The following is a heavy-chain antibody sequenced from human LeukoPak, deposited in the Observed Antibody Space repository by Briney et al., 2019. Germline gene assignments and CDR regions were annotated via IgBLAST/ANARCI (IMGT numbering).Heavy chain of an antibody. CDR2: IIPILGIA. CDR1: GGTFSSYA. Sequence: ASVKVSCKASGGTFSSYAISWVRRAPGQGLEWMGRIIPILGIANYAQKFQGRVTITPDKSTSTAYMELSSLRSEDTAVYYCARDLTNLKWFDPWGQGTLVTVSS. CDR3: ARDLTNLKWFDP. J-gene: IGHJ5*02. V-gene: IGHV1-69*04.